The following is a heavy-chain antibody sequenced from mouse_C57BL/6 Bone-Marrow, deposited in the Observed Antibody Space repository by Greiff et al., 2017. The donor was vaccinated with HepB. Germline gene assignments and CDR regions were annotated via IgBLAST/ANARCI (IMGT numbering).Heavy chain of an antibody. Sequence: VQLQQSGPELVKPGASVKMSCKASGYTFTDYNMHWVKQSQGKSLEWIGYINPNNGGTSYNQKFKGKATLTVNKSSSTAYMELRSLTSADSSVYYCARVECYAWFAYWGQGTLVTVSA. V-gene: IGHV1-22*01. CDR2: INPNNGGT. J-gene: IGHJ3*01. CDR3: ARVECYAWFAY. D-gene: IGHD2-12*01. CDR1: GYTFTDYN.